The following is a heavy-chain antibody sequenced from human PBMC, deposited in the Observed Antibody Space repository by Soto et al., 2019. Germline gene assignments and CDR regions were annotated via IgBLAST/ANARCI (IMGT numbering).Heavy chain of an antibody. V-gene: IGHV3-53*01. J-gene: IGHJ4*02. Sequence: EVQLVESGGGLIQPGGSLKLSCAASGFTVGNNYMSWVRQAPGKGLEWVSLIYSTGTTKYADSVKGRFTVSRDNPKNTLYLQMNSLRAEDTAVYYCAKDGRGSGSHYNSFGYWGQGILVTVSS. D-gene: IGHD3-10*01. CDR2: IYSTGTT. CDR3: AKDGRGSGSHYNSFGY. CDR1: GFTVGNNY.